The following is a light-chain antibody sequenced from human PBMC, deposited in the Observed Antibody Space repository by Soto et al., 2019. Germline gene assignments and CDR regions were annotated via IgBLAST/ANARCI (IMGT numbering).Light chain of an antibody. CDR3: QQRSNWPIT. CDR1: QSLSSY. Sequence: EIVLTQSPATLSLSPVERATLSCRASQSLSSYLAWYQQKPGQAHRLLIYDASSRATGIPARFSGSGSGTDFTLTISSLEPEEFAVYYGQQRSNWPITSGQGTRLEIK. CDR2: DAS. J-gene: IGKJ5*01. V-gene: IGKV3-11*01.